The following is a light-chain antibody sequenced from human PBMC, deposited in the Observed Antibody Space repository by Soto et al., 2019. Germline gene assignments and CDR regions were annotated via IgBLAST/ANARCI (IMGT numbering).Light chain of an antibody. V-gene: IGLV2-23*02. J-gene: IGLJ1*01. CDR1: SSDVGSYNL. CDR2: EVS. CDR3: CSYAGSSTGEV. Sequence: QSALTQSASVSGSPGQSITISCTGTSSDVGSYNLVSWYQQHPGKAPKLMIYEVSKRPSGVSNRFSGSKSGNTASLTISGLQAEDEADYYCCSYAGSSTGEVFGTGTKVTVL.